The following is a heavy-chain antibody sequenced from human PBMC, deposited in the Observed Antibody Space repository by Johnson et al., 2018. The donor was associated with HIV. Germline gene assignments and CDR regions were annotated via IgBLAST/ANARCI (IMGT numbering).Heavy chain of an antibody. CDR2: IYSGGST. J-gene: IGHJ3*02. D-gene: IGHD6-13*01. CDR3: AKDGAAAGTVGADAFDI. Sequence: MQLVESGGGVVQPGRSLRLSCAASGFTFSNYGMHWVRQAPGKGLEWVSVIYSGGSTYYADSVKGRFTISRDNSKNKLYLQMNSLSAEDTAVYYCAKDGAAAGTVGADAFDIWGQGTMVTVSS. CDR1: GFTFSNYG. V-gene: IGHV3-NL1*01.